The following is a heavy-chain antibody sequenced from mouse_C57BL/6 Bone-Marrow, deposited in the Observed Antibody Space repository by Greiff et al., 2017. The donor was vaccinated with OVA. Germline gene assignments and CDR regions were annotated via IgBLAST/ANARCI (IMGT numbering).Heavy chain of an antibody. CDR3: ARSGSNYEDY. CDR1: GYTFTSYW. D-gene: IGHD2-5*01. Sequence: QVQLQQPGAELVRPGTSVKLSCKASGYTFTSYWMHWVKQRPGQGLEWIGVIDPSDSYTNYNQKFKGKATLTVDTSSSTAYMQLSSLTSEDAAVYYGARSGSNYEDYWGQGTTLTVSS. J-gene: IGHJ2*01. V-gene: IGHV1-59*01. CDR2: IDPSDSYT.